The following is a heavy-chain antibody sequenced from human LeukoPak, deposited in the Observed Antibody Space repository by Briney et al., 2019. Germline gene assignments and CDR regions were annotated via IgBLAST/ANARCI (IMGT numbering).Heavy chain of an antibody. V-gene: IGHV3-33*01. D-gene: IGHD6-19*01. J-gene: IGHJ4*02. CDR2: TWNDGSKK. Sequence: GGSLRLSCASPGFTFSSSGMHWVRQAPGRGQGWVAVTWNDGSKKYYTDSVKGRFTISNDNPKNPLYLQMNSLRAEDTAVYYCARDHSAGRYDFDYWGQGTLVTVSS. CDR1: GFTFSSSG. CDR3: ARDHSAGRYDFDY.